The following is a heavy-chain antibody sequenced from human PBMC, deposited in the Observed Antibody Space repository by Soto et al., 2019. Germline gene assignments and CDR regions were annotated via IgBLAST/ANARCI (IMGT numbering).Heavy chain of an antibody. CDR1: GYTFTSYG. Sequence: ASVKVSCKASGYTFTSYGISWVRQAPGQGLEWMGWISAYNGNTNYAQKLQGRVTMTTDTSTSTAYMELRSLRSDDTAVYYCARDPARSVVQSGYYPLYYYYGMDVWGQGTTVTVSS. D-gene: IGHD3-22*01. CDR3: ARDPARSVVQSGYYPLYYYYGMDV. CDR2: ISAYNGNT. V-gene: IGHV1-18*01. J-gene: IGHJ6*02.